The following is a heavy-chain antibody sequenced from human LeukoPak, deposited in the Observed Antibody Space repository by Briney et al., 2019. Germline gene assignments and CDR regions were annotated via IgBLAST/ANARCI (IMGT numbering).Heavy chain of an antibody. CDR1: GYTFTSYD. CDR3: ARTVRGVIISHY. CDR2: MNPNSGNT. Sequence: GASVKVSCKASGYTFTSYDINWVRQATGQGLEWMGWMNPNSGNTGYAQKFQGRVTMTRNTSISTAYMELSSLRSEDTAVYYCARTVRGVIISHYWGQGTPVTVSS. D-gene: IGHD3-10*01. J-gene: IGHJ4*02. V-gene: IGHV1-8*01.